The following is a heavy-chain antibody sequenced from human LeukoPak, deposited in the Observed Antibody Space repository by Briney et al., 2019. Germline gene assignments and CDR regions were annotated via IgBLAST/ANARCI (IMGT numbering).Heavy chain of an antibody. D-gene: IGHD3-10*01. Sequence: SETLSLTCTVSGCSISSYYWSWIRQPPGKGLEWIGEINHSGSTNYNPSLKSRVTISVDTSKNQFSLKLSSVTAADTAVYYCARGWMVRGVKTKWLDPCGQGTLVTVSS. J-gene: IGHJ5*02. CDR2: INHSGST. CDR3: ARGWMVRGVKTKWLDP. V-gene: IGHV4-34*01. CDR1: GCSISSYY.